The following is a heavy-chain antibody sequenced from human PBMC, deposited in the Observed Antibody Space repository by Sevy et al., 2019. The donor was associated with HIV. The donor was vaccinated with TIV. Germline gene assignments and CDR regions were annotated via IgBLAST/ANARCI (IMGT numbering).Heavy chain of an antibody. D-gene: IGHD3-22*01. CDR2: IYSGDST. CDR3: ARLSVYYYDSSGYYTTGHDFDI. J-gene: IGHJ3*02. Sequence: GGSLRLSCAASGFSVSNSYMSWVRQAPGKGLQWVSVIYSGDSTYYTDSVKGRFTISRDNSKNTLYLQMNSLRAEDTAVYYCARLSVYYYDSSGYYTTGHDFDIWGQGTMVTVSS. V-gene: IGHV3-53*01. CDR1: GFSVSNSY.